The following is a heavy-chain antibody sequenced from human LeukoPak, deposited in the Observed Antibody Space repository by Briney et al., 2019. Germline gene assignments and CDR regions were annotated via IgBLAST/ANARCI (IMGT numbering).Heavy chain of an antibody. CDR2: IDHSGST. CDR3: ARQAVAGTSPVDY. J-gene: IGHJ4*02. Sequence: TXXLTCAVYGGSFSGYYWSWIRQPPGKGLEWIGEIDHSGSTNYNPSLKSRVTISVDTSKNQFSLKLSSVTAADTAVYYCARQAVAGTSPVDYWGQGTLVTVSS. V-gene: IGHV4-34*01. D-gene: IGHD6-19*01. CDR1: GGSFSGYY.